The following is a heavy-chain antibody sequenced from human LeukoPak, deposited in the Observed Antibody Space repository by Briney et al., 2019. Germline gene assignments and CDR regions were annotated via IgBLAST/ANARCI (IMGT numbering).Heavy chain of an antibody. CDR3: SRSLDY. CDR1: GLPFSGSW. Sequence: PGGSLRLSCAASGLPFSGSWMDGVRQAPGKRMEWVANIKQDGSEKHYADSVKGRFTISRDNAKNSLFLQMSGLGAEDTAVYYCSRSLDYWGQGALVTVSS. J-gene: IGHJ4*02. V-gene: IGHV3-7*01. CDR2: IKQDGSEK.